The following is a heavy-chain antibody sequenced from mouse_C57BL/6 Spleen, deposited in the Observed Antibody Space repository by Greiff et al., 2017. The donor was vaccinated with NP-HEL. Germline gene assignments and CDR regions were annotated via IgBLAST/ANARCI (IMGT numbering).Heavy chain of an antibody. CDR1: GYTFTDYY. V-gene: IGHV1-75*01. J-gene: IGHJ3*01. CDR3: ARGVYGSRKAWFAY. Sequence: QVQLKQSGPELVKPGASVKISCKASGYTFTDYYINWVKQRPGQGLEWIGWIFPGSGSTYYNEKFKGKATLTVDKSSSTAYMLLSSLTSEDSAVYFCARGVYGSRKAWFAYWGQGTLVTVSA. CDR2: IFPGSGST. D-gene: IGHD1-1*01.